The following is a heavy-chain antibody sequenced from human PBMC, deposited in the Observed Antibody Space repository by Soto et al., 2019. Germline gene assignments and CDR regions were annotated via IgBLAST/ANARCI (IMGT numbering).Heavy chain of an antibody. Sequence: GGSLRLSCAASGFSFSDYYVSWIRQAPGKGLEWVSYINSISSYTNYADSVKGRFTISRDNAKNSLYLQMNSLRAEDTAVYYCAIDGVAGRPSHYWGQGTLVTVSS. CDR1: GFSFSDYY. CDR3: AIDGVAGRPSHY. CDR2: INSISSYT. V-gene: IGHV3-11*06. D-gene: IGHD6-6*01. J-gene: IGHJ4*02.